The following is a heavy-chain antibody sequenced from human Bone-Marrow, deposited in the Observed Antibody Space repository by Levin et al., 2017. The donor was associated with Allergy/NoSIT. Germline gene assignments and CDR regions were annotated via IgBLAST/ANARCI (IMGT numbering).Heavy chain of an antibody. CDR3: TRGRWSAPRSDYYMDV. CDR2: INAGNGNT. CDR1: GYTFTDFA. J-gene: IGHJ6*03. V-gene: IGHV1-3*01. D-gene: IGHD3-3*01. Sequence: ASVKVSCKASGYTFTDFAIYWVRQAPGQRLEWMGWINAGNGNTKYSQKFQGRVTITRDTSASTAYMELSSLRFEDTAVYYCTRGRWSAPRSDYYMDVWGNGTTVTVSS.